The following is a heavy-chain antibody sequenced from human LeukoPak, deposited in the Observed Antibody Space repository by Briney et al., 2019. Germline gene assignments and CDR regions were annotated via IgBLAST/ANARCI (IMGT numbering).Heavy chain of an antibody. CDR2: IVVGSGNT. CDR3: ATDDVTTGTKTALGY. V-gene: IGHV1-58*01. J-gene: IGHJ4*02. CDR1: GFTFTSSA. Sequence: SVKVSCKASGFTFTSSAVQWVRQVRGQGLEWIGWIVVGSGNTNYAQKFQERVTINRDMSTSTAYMELSSLRSEDTAVYYCATDDVTTGTKTALGYWGQGTLVTVSS. D-gene: IGHD1-1*01.